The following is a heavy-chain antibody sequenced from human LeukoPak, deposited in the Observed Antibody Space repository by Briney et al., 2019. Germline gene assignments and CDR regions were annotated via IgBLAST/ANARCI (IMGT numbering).Heavy chain of an antibody. CDR2: IRSKANSYAT. J-gene: IGHJ4*03. CDR3: ATRNCGYQDH. Sequence: PGGCLLHACSASGYTFSGSLMHWGHQASGKGLEWVGRIRSKANSYATAYAASVKGRFTISRDDSKNTAYLQMNSLTTEDTAVYYCATRNCGYQDHWGQGTMVTVSS. CDR1: GYTFSGSL. V-gene: IGHV3-73*01. D-gene: IGHD5-12*01.